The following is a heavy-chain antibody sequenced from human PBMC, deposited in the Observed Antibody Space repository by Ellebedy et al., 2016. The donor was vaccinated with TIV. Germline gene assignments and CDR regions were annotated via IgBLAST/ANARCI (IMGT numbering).Heavy chain of an antibody. V-gene: IGHV1-18*01. CDR2: ISVYNGNT. CDR3: ARDRYVGLNYDSSGFIKYYFDY. J-gene: IGHJ4*02. D-gene: IGHD3-22*01. Sequence: ASVKVSXKASGYTFISYGISWVRQAPGQGLEWMGWISVYNGNTNYAQKLQGRVTMTTDTSTSTAYMELRSLRSEDTAVYYCARDRYVGLNYDSSGFIKYYFDYWGQGTLVTVSS. CDR1: GYTFISYG.